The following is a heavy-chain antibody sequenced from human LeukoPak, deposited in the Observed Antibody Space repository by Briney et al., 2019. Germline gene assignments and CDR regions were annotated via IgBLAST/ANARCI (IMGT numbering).Heavy chain of an antibody. J-gene: IGHJ4*02. CDR1: GYSIIIGYY. CDR3: ARWTYGDYAFDY. CDR2: IYHSGST. Sequence: PSETLSLTCAVSGYSIIIGYYWAWIRRPPGKGLEWIGIIYHSGSTYYNPSLKSRVTISIDTSKNQFSLKLSSVTAADTAVYYCARWTYGDYAFDYWGQGTLVTVSS. D-gene: IGHD4-17*01. V-gene: IGHV4-38-2*01.